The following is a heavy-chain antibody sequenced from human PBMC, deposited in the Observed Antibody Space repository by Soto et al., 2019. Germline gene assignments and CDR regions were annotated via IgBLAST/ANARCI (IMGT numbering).Heavy chain of an antibody. J-gene: IGHJ5*02. Sequence: QVQLVQSGAEVKKPGASVKVSCKASGYTFTSYGISWVRQAPGQGLEWMGWISAYNGNTNYAQKLQGRVTMTTDTSTSTAYMELRSLRSDDTAVXXXXRWRSRSRGSGTWXXPWGQGTLVTVSS. CDR3: XRWRSRSRGSGTWXXP. D-gene: IGHD1-26*01. CDR2: ISAYNGNT. CDR1: GYTFTSYG. V-gene: IGHV1-18*04.